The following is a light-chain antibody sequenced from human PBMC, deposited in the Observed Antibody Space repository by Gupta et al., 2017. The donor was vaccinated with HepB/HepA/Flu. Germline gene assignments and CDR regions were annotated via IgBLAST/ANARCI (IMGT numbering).Light chain of an antibody. Sequence: QSVLTQPPSVSSAAGQQVTISCSGSSSNIGNNYVSWYQQLPGTAPKLLIYESNKRPSEIPDRFSASKSGTAATLGITGLQTGDEADYYCGTWENSRRGGVFGTGIKVTVL. J-gene: IGLJ1*01. CDR1: SSNIGNNY. CDR2: ESN. CDR3: GTWENSRRGGV. V-gene: IGLV1-51*02.